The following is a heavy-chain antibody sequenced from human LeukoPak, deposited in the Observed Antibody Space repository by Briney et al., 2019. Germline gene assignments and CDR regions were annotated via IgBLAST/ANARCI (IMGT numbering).Heavy chain of an antibody. V-gene: IGHV5-51*01. CDR3: ARSQVVGAIDAFDI. Sequence: GESLKISFKGSGYRFTSYWIGWVRPMPGKGVEGMGIIYPGDSDTRYSPSFQGQLTISADKSISTAYLQWSSLKASDTAMYYCARSQVVGAIDAFDIWGQGTMVTVSS. CDR1: GYRFTSYW. D-gene: IGHD1-26*01. J-gene: IGHJ3*02. CDR2: IYPGDSDT.